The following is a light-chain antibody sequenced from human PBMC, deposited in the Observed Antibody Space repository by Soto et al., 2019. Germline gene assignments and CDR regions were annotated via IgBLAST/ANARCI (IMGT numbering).Light chain of an antibody. CDR2: DAS. CDR3: QQSGDTPPWT. J-gene: IGKJ1*01. V-gene: IGKV3-11*01. Sequence: EIVLTQSPVTLSLSPGERATLSCRASQSVRTYLAWYQVKPGQAPRLLIYDASRRASGVPARFSGSGSGTDFTLTISSLEPEDFATYYCQQSGDTPPWTFGQGTKVDIK. CDR1: QSVRTY.